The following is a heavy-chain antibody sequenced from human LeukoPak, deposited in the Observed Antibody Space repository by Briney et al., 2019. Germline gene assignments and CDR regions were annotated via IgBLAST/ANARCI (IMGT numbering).Heavy chain of an antibody. J-gene: IGHJ6*04. CDR3: ADLGNTYGMDV. Sequence: GASLRLSCAASGFTFSSYAMSWVRQAPGKGLEWVAAISRSGGSTYYADSVKGRFTISRDNSKNTLYLQMNSLRAENTAVYYCADLGNTYGMDVWGEGTTVTVSS. CDR2: ISRSGGST. CDR1: GFTFSSYA. V-gene: IGHV3-23*01. D-gene: IGHD1/OR15-1a*01.